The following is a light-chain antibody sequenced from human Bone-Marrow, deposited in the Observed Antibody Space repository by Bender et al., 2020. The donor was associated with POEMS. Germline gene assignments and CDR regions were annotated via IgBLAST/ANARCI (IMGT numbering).Light chain of an antibody. CDR1: SSDVGSYNL. CDR3: CSYAGSNNHV. J-gene: IGLJ1*01. Sequence: LTQPASVSGSPGQSITVSCSGTSSDVGSYNLVSWYQQHPGKAPKLIVYEVSKRPSGVSNRFSASKSGNTASLTISGLQAEDEADYYCCSYAGSNNHVIGTGTKVTVL. CDR2: EVS. V-gene: IGLV2-23*02.